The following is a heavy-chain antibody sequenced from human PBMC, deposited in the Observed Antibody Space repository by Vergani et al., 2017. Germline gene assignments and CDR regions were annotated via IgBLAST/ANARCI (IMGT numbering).Heavy chain of an antibody. CDR2: IIPILGIA. J-gene: IGHJ4*02. CDR3: ARGGSYYDRSGYCERPFDY. V-gene: IGHV1-69*02. CDR1: GGTFSSYT. Sequence: QVQLVQSGAEVKKPGSSVKVSCKASGGTFSSYTISWVRQAPGQGLEWMGRIIPILGIANYAQKFQGRVTITADKSTSTAYMELSSLRSEDTAVYYCARGGSYYDRSGYCERPFDYWGKGTLVSVSS. D-gene: IGHD3-22*01.